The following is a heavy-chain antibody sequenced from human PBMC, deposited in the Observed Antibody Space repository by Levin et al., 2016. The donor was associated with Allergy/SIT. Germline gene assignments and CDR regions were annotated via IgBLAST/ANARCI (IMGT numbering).Heavy chain of an antibody. J-gene: IGHJ6*02. V-gene: IGHV1-8*01. Sequence: ASVKVSCKASGYTFSIYDINWVRQATGQGLEWMGWMNPNSGDTHSAQKFQGRVTMTRNTSISTAYVELSGLRSDDTAVYYCARPRIRDRNFYFAMDVWGQGTTVIVSS. CDR3: ARPRIRDRNFYFAMDV. CDR1: GYTFSIYD. D-gene: IGHD2-15*01. CDR2: MNPNSGDT.